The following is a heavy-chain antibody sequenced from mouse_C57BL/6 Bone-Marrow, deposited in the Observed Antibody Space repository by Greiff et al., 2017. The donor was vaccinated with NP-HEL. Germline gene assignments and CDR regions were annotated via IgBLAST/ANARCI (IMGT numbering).Heavy chain of an antibody. Sequence: SGAELVRPGASVKMSCKASGYTFTSYNMHWVKQTPRQGLEWIGAIYPGNGDTSYNQKFKGKATLTVDKSSSTAYMQLSSLTSEDSAVYFCARSPLLLRYWYFDVWGTGTTVTVSS. CDR2: IYPGNGDT. CDR1: GYTFTSYN. D-gene: IGHD1-1*01. CDR3: ARSPLLLRYWYFDV. J-gene: IGHJ1*03. V-gene: IGHV1-12*01.